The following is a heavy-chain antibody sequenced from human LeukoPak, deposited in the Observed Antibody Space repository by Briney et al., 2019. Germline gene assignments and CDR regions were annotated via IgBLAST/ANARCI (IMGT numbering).Heavy chain of an antibody. Sequence: GGSLRLSCAASGFTVSSNYMNWVRQAPGKGLEWVSVIYSGGSTNYADSVKGRFTISRDNSKNTVYLQMNSLRAEDTAVYYCAGEPYCSGGSCYHAFDIWGQGTMVTVSS. D-gene: IGHD2-15*01. CDR3: AGEPYCSGGSCYHAFDI. CDR2: IYSGGST. V-gene: IGHV3-53*01. J-gene: IGHJ3*02. CDR1: GFTVSSNY.